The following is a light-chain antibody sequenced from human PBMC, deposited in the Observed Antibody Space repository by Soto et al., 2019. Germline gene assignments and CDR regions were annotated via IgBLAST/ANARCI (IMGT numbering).Light chain of an antibody. Sequence: EIVLTQSPGTLSFSPGERATLSCRASQSVSSSYLAWYQQIPGQAPSLLIYGASSRATGIPERFSGSGSGTDVTLTISRQEPEDFAVYYCEQYGSSPFTFGPGTQVDIK. V-gene: IGKV3-20*01. J-gene: IGKJ3*01. CDR1: QSVSSSY. CDR2: GAS. CDR3: EQYGSSPFT.